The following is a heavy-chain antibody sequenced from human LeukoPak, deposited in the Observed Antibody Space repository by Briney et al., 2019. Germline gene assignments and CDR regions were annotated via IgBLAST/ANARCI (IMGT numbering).Heavy chain of an antibody. D-gene: IGHD5-18*01. Sequence: PGGSLRLSCAASGFTFSNNWMHWVRQAPGKGLEWVSAISGSGGSTYYADSVKGRFTISRDNSKNTLYLQMNSLRAEDTAVYYCAKEWIQLWLYGMDVWGQGTTVTVSS. V-gene: IGHV3-23*01. J-gene: IGHJ6*02. CDR2: ISGSGGST. CDR3: AKEWIQLWLYGMDV. CDR1: GFTFSNNW.